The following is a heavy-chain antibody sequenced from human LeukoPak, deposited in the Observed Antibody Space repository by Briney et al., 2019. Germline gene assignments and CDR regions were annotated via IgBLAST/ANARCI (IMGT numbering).Heavy chain of an antibody. CDR2: IYCSGST. Sequence: PSETLSLTCTVSGGSISSYCWSWIRQPPGKGLEWIGYIYCSGSTNYNPSLKSRVTISVDTSKNQFSLKLSSVTAADTAVYYCARNVGDYFDYWGQGTLVTVSS. D-gene: IGHD4-17*01. CDR1: GGSISSYC. CDR3: ARNVGDYFDY. V-gene: IGHV4-59*08. J-gene: IGHJ4*02.